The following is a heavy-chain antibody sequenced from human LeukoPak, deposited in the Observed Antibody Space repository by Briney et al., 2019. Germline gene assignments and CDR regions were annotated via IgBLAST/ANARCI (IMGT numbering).Heavy chain of an antibody. J-gene: IGHJ4*02. Sequence: SETLSLTCTVSGGSISSYYWSWIRQPPGKGLEWIGYIYYSGSTNYNPSLKSRVTISVDTSKNQFSLKLSSVTAVDTAVYYCARKMRSWLYDYWGQGTLVTVSS. D-gene: IGHD6-13*01. V-gene: IGHV4-59*08. CDR2: IYYSGST. CDR3: ARKMRSWLYDY. CDR1: GGSISSYY.